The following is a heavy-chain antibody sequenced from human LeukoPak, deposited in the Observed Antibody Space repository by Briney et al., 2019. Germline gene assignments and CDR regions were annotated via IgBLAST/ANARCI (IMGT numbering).Heavy chain of an antibody. V-gene: IGHV4-59*01. CDR3: VRDLGSSWSN. J-gene: IGHJ4*02. CDR1: GGSISSYY. D-gene: IGHD6-13*01. Sequence: SETLSLTCTVSGGSISSYYWSWIRQPPGKGLEWIGYIYYSGNTNYNPSLKSRVTISVDTSKNQFSLKLSSVTAADTAVYYCVRDLGSSWSNWGQGTLVTVSS. CDR2: IYYSGNT.